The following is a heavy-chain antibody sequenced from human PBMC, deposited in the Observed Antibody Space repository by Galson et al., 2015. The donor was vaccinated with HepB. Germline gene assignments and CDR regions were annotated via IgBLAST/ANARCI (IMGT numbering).Heavy chain of an antibody. J-gene: IGHJ3*02. V-gene: IGHV3-9*01. D-gene: IGHD3-22*01. Sequence: SLRLSCAASGFTFDDYAMHWVRQAPGKGLEWVSGISWNSGSIGYADSVKGRFTISRDNAKNSLYLRMNSLRAEDTALYYCAKLGIYDSSGYYSRGAFEIWGQGTMDTVSS. CDR3: AKLGIYDSSGYYSRGAFEI. CDR1: GFTFDDYA. CDR2: ISWNSGSI.